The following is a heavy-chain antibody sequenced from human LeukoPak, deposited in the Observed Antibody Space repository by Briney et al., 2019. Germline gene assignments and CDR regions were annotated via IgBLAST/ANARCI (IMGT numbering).Heavy chain of an antibody. J-gene: IGHJ5*02. Sequence: PGGSLRLSCVGSGSNFSRYEMNWARQAPGKGLEWISYISVKSSIIYYADSVKGRFTISRDNAKNSLFLQINSLRVEDTAVYFPVIDYDTWGQGSLVSVSS. D-gene: IGHD3-16*02. CDR1: GSNFSRYE. CDR2: ISVKSSII. V-gene: IGHV3-48*03. CDR3: VIDYDT.